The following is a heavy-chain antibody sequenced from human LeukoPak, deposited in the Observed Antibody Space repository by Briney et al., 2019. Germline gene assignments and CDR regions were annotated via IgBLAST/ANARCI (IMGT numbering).Heavy chain of an antibody. CDR2: INSDGSTI. V-gene: IGHV3-74*01. CDR1: GFTFSSYS. CDR3: AALDHGHDY. J-gene: IGHJ4*02. Sequence: GGSLRLSCAASGFTFSSYSMHWVRQVPGKGLVWASRINSDGSTIAYADSVKGRFTISRDNGKDTLYLQMNRLRAEDTGVYYCAALDHGHDYWGQGTLVTVSS.